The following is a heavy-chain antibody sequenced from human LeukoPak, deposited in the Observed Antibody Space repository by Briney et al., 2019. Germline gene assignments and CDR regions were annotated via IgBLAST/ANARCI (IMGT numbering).Heavy chain of an antibody. J-gene: IGHJ4*02. CDR3: ARGRDMVRGGLIDY. CDR1: GFTVSSNY. Sequence: PGGSLRLSCAASGFTVSSNYMSWVRQAPGKGLEWVSVIYSGGSTYYADSVKGRFTISRDNSKNTLYLQMNSLRAEDTAVYYCARGRDMVRGGLIDYWGQGTLVTVSS. V-gene: IGHV3-66*01. D-gene: IGHD3-10*01. CDR2: IYSGGST.